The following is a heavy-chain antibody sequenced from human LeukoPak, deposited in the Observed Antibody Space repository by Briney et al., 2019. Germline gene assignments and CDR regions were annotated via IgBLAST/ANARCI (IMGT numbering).Heavy chain of an antibody. Sequence: ASVKVSCKASGYTFTSYYMHWVRQAPGQGLEWVGIINPSGGSTSYAQKFQGRVTMTRDTSTSTVYMELSSLRSEDTAVYYCARAKYYYDSSGSDYYGMDVWGQGTTVTVSS. CDR2: INPSGGST. V-gene: IGHV1-46*01. D-gene: IGHD3-22*01. J-gene: IGHJ6*02. CDR1: GYTFTSYY. CDR3: ARAKYYYDSSGSDYYGMDV.